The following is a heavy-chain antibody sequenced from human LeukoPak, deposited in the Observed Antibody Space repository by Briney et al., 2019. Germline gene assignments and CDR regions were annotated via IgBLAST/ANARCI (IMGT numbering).Heavy chain of an antibody. V-gene: IGHV3-74*01. CDR2: IGTDGSTT. CDR1: GFTFSSYS. J-gene: IGHJ4*02. CDR3: TNSNWYIRN. Sequence: GGSLRLSCAASGFTFSSYSMHWVRRAPGEGLVWVSRIGTDGSTTGYADSVKGRFTISRDNVKNTVYLQMNSLRVEDTAVYYCTNSNWYIRNWGQGTLVTVSS. D-gene: IGHD1/OR15-1a*01.